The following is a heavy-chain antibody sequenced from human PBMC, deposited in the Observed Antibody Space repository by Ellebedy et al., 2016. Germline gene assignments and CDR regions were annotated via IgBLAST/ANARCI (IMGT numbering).Heavy chain of an antibody. Sequence: GGSLRLSCAASGFTFSSYGMHWVRQAPGKGLEWVAVISYDGSNKYYADSVKGRFTISRDNSKNTLYLQMNSLRAEDTAVYYCARVHPAGAFDIWGQGTMGTVSS. CDR2: ISYDGSNK. D-gene: IGHD6-25*01. J-gene: IGHJ3*02. CDR3: ARVHPAGAFDI. CDR1: GFTFSSYG. V-gene: IGHV3-30*03.